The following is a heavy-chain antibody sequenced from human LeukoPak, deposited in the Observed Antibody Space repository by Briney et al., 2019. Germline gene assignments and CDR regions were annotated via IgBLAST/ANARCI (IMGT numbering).Heavy chain of an antibody. Sequence: GGSLRLSCAASGFTFSNYWMSWVRQAPGKGLEWVANIKEDGSEKHYMDSVKGRFTISRDNAKNSLYLQMNSLRVEDTAVYYCARTIRGYWGQGTLVTVSS. V-gene: IGHV3-7*03. CDR1: GFTFSNYW. CDR3: ARTIRGY. J-gene: IGHJ4*02. CDR2: IKEDGSEK. D-gene: IGHD3-10*01.